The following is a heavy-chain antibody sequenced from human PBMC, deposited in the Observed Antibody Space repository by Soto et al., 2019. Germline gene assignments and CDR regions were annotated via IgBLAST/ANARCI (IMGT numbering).Heavy chain of an antibody. D-gene: IGHD6-19*01. CDR3: AHRLRWLAKFDY. CDR2: IYHSGTT. Sequence: SETLSLTCAVSGDSISSGYYWAWIRQPPGKGLEWIGSIYHSGTTYYKSSLKSRVTISVDTSKNQFSLKLTSVTAADSAVYYCAHRLRWLAKFDYWGQGTLVTVSS. V-gene: IGHV4-38-2*01. CDR1: GDSISSGYY. J-gene: IGHJ4*02.